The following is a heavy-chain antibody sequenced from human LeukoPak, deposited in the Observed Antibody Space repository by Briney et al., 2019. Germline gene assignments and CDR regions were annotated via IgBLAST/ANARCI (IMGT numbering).Heavy chain of an antibody. Sequence: SETLPLTCSVSGGSINNYYWSWIRQPPGKGLEWIGYIHSSGSTNYNPSLKSRVTMSADTSKNQLSLKLNSVTAADSAIYHCARYGDYFFDQWGQGTLVTVSS. J-gene: IGHJ4*02. CDR3: ARYGDYFFDQ. CDR2: IHSSGST. CDR1: GGSINNYY. V-gene: IGHV4-59*01. D-gene: IGHD4-17*01.